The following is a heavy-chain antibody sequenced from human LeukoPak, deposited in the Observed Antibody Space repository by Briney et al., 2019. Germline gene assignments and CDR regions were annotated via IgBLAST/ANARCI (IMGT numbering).Heavy chain of an antibody. CDR2: IWYDGSNK. D-gene: IGHD2-15*01. Sequence: GGSLRLSCAASGITFRSYGMHWVRQAPGKGLEWVAFIWYDGSNKYYADSVKGRFTISRDNSRNTLFLQMNSLRAEDTAVYYCATDRAAQYFDYWGQGTLVSVSS. CDR3: ATDRAAQYFDY. CDR1: GITFRSYG. J-gene: IGHJ4*02. V-gene: IGHV3-30*02.